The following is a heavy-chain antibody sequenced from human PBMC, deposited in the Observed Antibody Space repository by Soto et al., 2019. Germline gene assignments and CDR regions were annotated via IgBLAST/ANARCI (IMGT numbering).Heavy chain of an antibody. CDR2: MSRTGDNT. V-gene: IGHV3-23*01. D-gene: IGHD3-22*01. CDR1: GFTFSIYA. Sequence: GGSLRLSCAASGFTFSIYAMTWVRQSPGKGLEWVSSMSRTGDNTYYADSVKGRFTISRDNSKNTLYLQMNSLRAEDAAIYYCAKDQSNSNPLYYFDFWGPGTLVTVSS. J-gene: IGHJ4*02. CDR3: AKDQSNSNPLYYFDF.